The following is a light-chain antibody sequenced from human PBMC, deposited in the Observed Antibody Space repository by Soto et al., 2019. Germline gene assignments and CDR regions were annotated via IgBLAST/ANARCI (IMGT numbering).Light chain of an antibody. J-gene: IGLJ2*01. V-gene: IGLV2-14*01. CDR3: SSYTGSGTVV. Sequence: QSVLTQPASVSGSPGQSITISCAGSSSDVGGYNFVSWYQQHPGKAPKLMIYEVSSRPSGISNRFSGSKSGNTASLTISGLQAEDEADYYCSSYTGSGTVVFGGGTKLTVL. CDR1: SSDVGGYNF. CDR2: EVS.